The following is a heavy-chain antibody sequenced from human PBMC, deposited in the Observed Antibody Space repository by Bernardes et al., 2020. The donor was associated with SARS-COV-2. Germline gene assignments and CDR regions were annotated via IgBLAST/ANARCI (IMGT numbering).Heavy chain of an antibody. Sequence: ASVKVSCKASGYTFTGYYMHWVRQAPGQGLEWMGWINPNSGVTNYAQQFQGRVTMTRDTSISTAYMELSRLKSDDTAVYYCAREASSSGYYFDYWGHGTLVSVS. J-gene: IGHJ4*01. V-gene: IGHV1-2*02. CDR3: AREASSSGYYFDY. D-gene: IGHD6-6*01. CDR2: INPNSGVT. CDR1: GYTFTGYY.